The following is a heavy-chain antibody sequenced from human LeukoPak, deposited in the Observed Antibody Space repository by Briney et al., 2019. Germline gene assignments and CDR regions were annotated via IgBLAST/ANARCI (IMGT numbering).Heavy chain of an antibody. D-gene: IGHD5-12*01. J-gene: IGHJ4*02. Sequence: PGGSLRLSCAASGFTFSDHFIDWVRQAPGKGLEWVGRTRNKANDYTTEYAASVKGRFTISRDDSNNSLHLQMNSLKTEDTAVYYCARESKSGSDYRIHHFDYWGQGTLVTVSS. V-gene: IGHV3-72*01. CDR3: ARESKSGSDYRIHHFDY. CDR2: TRNKANDYTT. CDR1: GFTFSDHF.